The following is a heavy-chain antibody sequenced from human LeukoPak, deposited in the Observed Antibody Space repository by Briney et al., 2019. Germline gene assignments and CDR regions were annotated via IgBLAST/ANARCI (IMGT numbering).Heavy chain of an antibody. CDR2: INPSGGST. Sequence: GASLKVSFKASGYPFTSYYMHWVRRAPGQGLEWMGIINPSGGSTSYAQKFQGRVTMTRDTSTSTVYMELSSLRSEDTAVYYCARASTVYDILTGRHPTFDYWGQGTLVTVSS. CDR1: GYPFTSYY. CDR3: ARASTVYDILTGRHPTFDY. V-gene: IGHV1-46*01. J-gene: IGHJ4*02. D-gene: IGHD3-9*01.